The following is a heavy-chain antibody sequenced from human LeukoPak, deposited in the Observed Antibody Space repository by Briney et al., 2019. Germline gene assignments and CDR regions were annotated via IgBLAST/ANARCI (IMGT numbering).Heavy chain of an antibody. J-gene: IGHJ5*02. V-gene: IGHV1-46*01. CDR2: INPSGGST. D-gene: IGHD2-2*01. CDR3: ARAEGYCSSTSCYRYWFDP. CDR1: GYTFTSYY. Sequence: GASVKVSCKASGYTFTSYYKHWVRQAPGQGLEWMGIINPSGGSTSYAQKFQGRVTMTRDTSTSTVYMELSSLRSEDTAVYYCARAEGYCSSTSCYRYWFDPWGQGTLVTVSS.